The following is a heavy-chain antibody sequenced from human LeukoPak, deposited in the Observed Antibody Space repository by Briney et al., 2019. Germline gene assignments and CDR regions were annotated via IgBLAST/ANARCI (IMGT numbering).Heavy chain of an antibody. J-gene: IGHJ5*02. CDR2: IIPILGIA. Sequence: EASVKVSCKASGGTFSSYAIGWVRQAPGQGLEWMGRIIPILGIANYAQKFQGRVTITADKSTSTAYMELSSLRSEDTAVYYCASTRHVLRYFDWSRGDNWFDPWGQGTLVTVSS. CDR1: GGTFSSYA. V-gene: IGHV1-69*04. CDR3: ASTRHVLRYFDWSRGDNWFDP. D-gene: IGHD3-9*01.